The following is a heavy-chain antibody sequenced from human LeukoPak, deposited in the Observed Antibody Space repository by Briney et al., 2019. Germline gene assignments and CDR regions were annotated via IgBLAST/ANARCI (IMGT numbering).Heavy chain of an antibody. CDR1: GYTLTDLS. Sequence: GASVKVSCKVSGYTLTDLSTHWVRQAPGKGLEWTGGLDPADGETIYAQKFQGRVTMTEDTSTDTAYMELNSLRSEDTAVYYCATHRTTVITGLVYWGQGTLVSVSS. J-gene: IGHJ4*02. CDR2: LDPADGET. CDR3: ATHRTTVITGLVY. D-gene: IGHD4-17*01. V-gene: IGHV1-24*01.